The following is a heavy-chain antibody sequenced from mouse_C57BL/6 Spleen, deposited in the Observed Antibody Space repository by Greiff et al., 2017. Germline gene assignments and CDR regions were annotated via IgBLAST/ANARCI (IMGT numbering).Heavy chain of an antibody. CDR2: IHPNSGST. J-gene: IGHJ3*01. Sequence: QVQLQQPGAELVKPGASVKLSCKASGYTFTSYWMHWVKQRPGQGLEWIGMIHPNSGSTNYNEKFKSKATLTVDKSSSTAYMQLSSLTSEDSAVYYCARYGIYYDYFAYWGQGTLVTVSA. CDR1: GYTFTSYW. V-gene: IGHV1-64*01. CDR3: ARYGIYYDYFAY. D-gene: IGHD2-4*01.